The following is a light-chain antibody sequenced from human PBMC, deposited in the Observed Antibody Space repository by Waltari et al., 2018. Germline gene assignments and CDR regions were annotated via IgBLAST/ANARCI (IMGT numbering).Light chain of an antibody. CDR2: AAS. V-gene: IGKV1-27*01. CDR1: QGISRE. CDR3: QHDYTTPYS. Sequence: DIQMTQSPSSLSASVGDRVTVTCRASQGISRELSWYQQKSGRAPTLLIYAASSLQTGVSSRFSGSGSGTDFTLIISSLQPEDVATYYCQHDYTTPYSFGQGTKVEIK. J-gene: IGKJ2*03.